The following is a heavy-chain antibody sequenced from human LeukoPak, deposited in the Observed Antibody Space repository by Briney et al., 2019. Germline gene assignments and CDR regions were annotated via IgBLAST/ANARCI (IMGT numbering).Heavy chain of an antibody. Sequence: SETLSLTCTVSGGSISSYYWSWIRQSPGGGLEWIGYIYYSGDAAYNPSLRSRVTLSVDTSKNQFSLQLRSVTTADTAVYYCVRGPYGASISKWFDPWGQGTQVIVSP. CDR2: IYYSGDA. J-gene: IGHJ5*02. V-gene: IGHV4-59*01. D-gene: IGHD4/OR15-4a*01. CDR3: VRGPYGASISKWFDP. CDR1: GGSISSYY.